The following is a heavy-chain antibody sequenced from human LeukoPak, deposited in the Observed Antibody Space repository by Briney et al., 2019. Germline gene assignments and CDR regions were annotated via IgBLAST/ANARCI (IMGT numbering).Heavy chain of an antibody. CDR2: ITASGST. J-gene: IGHJ4*02. Sequence: PSETLSLTCAVSGGAFSNYFWTWIRQPPGKGLEWIAEITASGSTNSNSSLRSRVAISLDTSKNQFSLRLTSVTAADTAVYYCARGQYCSTTTCYSARRYFDFWGQGTLVTVSS. CDR3: ARGQYCSTTTCYSARRYFDF. D-gene: IGHD2-2*01. CDR1: GGAFSNYF. V-gene: IGHV4-34*01.